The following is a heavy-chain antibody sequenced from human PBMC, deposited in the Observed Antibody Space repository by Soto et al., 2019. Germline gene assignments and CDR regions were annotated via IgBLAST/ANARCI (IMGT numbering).Heavy chain of an antibody. V-gene: IGHV1-46*03. D-gene: IGHD3-10*01. CDR1: GYTFTSYY. J-gene: IGHJ6*02. Sequence: QVQLVQSGAEVKKPGASVKVSCKASGYTFTSYYMHWVRQAPGQGPEWMGIINPSGGSTSYAQKFQGRVTMTRDTSTSTVYMELSSLRSEDTAVYYCARQRRITMVRGVISYYYYGMDVWGQGTTVTVSS. CDR2: INPSGGST. CDR3: ARQRRITMVRGVISYYYYGMDV.